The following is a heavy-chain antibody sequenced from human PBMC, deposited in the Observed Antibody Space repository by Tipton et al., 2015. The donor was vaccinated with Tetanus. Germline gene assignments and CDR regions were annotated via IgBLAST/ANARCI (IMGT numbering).Heavy chain of an antibody. V-gene: IGHV1-69*06. CDR3: ARAYCSGGACFGFWYYYYPGMDV. Sequence: QSGPEVKKPGSSVRVSCKTSGGTFNNYAISWVRQAPGQGLEWMGGIFPQFGTSNYAPKFQDRVTMTADTSTSTVYMELSSLRSEDTAVYYCARAYCSGGACFGFWYYYYPGMDVWGQGTTVTVSS. CDR1: GGTFNNYA. J-gene: IGHJ6*02. D-gene: IGHD2-15*01. CDR2: IFPQFGTS.